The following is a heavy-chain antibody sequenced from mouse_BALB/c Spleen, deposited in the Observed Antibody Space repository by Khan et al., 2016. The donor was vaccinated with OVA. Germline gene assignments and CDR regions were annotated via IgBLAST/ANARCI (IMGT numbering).Heavy chain of an antibody. CDR1: GYTFSTYW. CDR2: INPSSGYT. V-gene: IGHV1-7*01. Sequence: VQLQQSGAELAKPGASVKMSCKASGYTFSTYWIHWVKQRPGQGLEWIGYINPSSGYTYYNQRFNDKATLTADKSSSPAYMTLSSLTSEDSAVYYRARDRMDYWGQGTTLTVSS. CDR3: ARDRMDY. J-gene: IGHJ2*01.